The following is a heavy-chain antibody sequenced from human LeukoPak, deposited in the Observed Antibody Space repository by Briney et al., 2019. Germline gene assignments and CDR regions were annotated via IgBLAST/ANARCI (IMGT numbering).Heavy chain of an antibody. CDR2: ISRSNSFI. Sequence: KSGGSLRLSCAASGFTFSSYTMNWVRQAQGKGLEWVSSISRSNSFIYYADSVKGRFTISRDDARHSLYLQMNSLRAEDTAVYYCASHYGSGSSPFDHWGQGTLVTVST. CDR3: ASHYGSGSSPFDH. CDR1: GFTFSSYT. J-gene: IGHJ4*02. D-gene: IGHD3-10*01. V-gene: IGHV3-21*01.